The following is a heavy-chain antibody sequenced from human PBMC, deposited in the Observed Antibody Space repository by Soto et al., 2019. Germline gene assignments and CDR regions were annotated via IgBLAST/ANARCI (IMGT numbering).Heavy chain of an antibody. CDR3: ARDVQETMIVVESPRFDP. CDR2: IYYSGST. CDR1: VGSISSGDYY. J-gene: IGHJ5*02. Sequence: LSLTCTVSVGSISSGDYYWSGIRQPPGKVLEWIGYIYYSGSTYYNPSLKSRVTISVDTSKNQFSLKLSSVTAAGTAVYYCARDVQETMIVVESPRFDPWGQGTLVTVSS. V-gene: IGHV4-30-4*01. D-gene: IGHD3-22*01.